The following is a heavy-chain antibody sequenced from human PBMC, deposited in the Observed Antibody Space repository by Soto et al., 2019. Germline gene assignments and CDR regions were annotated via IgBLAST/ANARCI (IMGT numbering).Heavy chain of an antibody. J-gene: IGHJ6*02. CDR3: ARSQGGSSSLDIYYYYYYGMDV. CDR1: GGTFSSYA. V-gene: IGHV1-69*01. CDR2: IIPIFGTA. D-gene: IGHD2-15*01. Sequence: QVQLVQSGAEVKKPGSSVKVSCKAPGGTFSSYAMSWVRQAPGQGLEWMGGIIPIFGTANYAQKFQGRVTITADESTSTGYMELSSLRSEDTAVYYCARSQGGSSSLDIYYYYYYGMDVWGQGTTVTVSS.